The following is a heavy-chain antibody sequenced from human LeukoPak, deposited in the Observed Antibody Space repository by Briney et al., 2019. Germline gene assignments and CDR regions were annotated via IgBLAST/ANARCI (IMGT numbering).Heavy chain of an antibody. CDR3: ARHGYCSASSCPGNWFDP. CDR1: GGSFSGYY. V-gene: IGHV4-34*01. Sequence: SETLSLTCAVYGGSFSGYYWRWIRQPPGKGLEWIGEINDSGSTNYKPSLKSRVTISVDTSQNQFSLKLSSVTAADTAVYYCARHGYCSASSCPGNWFDPWDQGTLVTVSP. J-gene: IGHJ5*02. CDR2: INDSGST. D-gene: IGHD2-2*01.